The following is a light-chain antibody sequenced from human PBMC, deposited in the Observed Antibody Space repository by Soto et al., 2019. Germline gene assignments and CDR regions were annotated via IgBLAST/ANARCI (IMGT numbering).Light chain of an antibody. J-gene: IGKJ3*01. Sequence: EIVLTQSPGTLSLSPGERATLSCRASQSVGSNYLAWYQQKPGQAPRLLIYGASSRATGIPDRFSGSGSGTDFTLTISRLEPEDFAVYYCQQYGSSPFPFGPGTKVHIK. CDR3: QQYGSSPFP. CDR1: QSVGSNY. V-gene: IGKV3-20*01. CDR2: GAS.